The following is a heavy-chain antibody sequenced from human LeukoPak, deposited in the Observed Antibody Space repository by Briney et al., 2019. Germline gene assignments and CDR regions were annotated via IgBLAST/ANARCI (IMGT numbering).Heavy chain of an antibody. V-gene: IGHV4-34*01. D-gene: IGHD2-2*01. CDR1: GWSFNDYY. J-gene: IGHJ5*02. Sequence: PSETLSLTCAVYGWSFNDYYWNWIRQPPGKGLEWIGEINARGDTNFNPSPKSRVTISVDTSKSQFSLRLTSMIAAATAVYYCARGQVPAARGYNWFDPWGQGTLVTVSS. CDR2: INARGDT. CDR3: ARGQVPAARGYNWFDP.